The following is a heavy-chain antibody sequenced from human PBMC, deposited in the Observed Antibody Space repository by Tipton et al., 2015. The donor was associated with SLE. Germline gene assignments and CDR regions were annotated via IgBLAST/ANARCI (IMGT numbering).Heavy chain of an antibody. Sequence: TLSLTCTVSGGSISSSSYYWGWIRQSPGKGLEWIGSIYYSGSTYYNPSLKSRVTVSADTSKNQFSLKLSSVTGADTALYYCARGSLVLPTVAGDVDAFDIWGQGTAVIVSS. CDR3: ARGSLVLPTVAGDVDAFDI. V-gene: IGHV4-39*07. D-gene: IGHD4-23*01. CDR1: GGSISSSSYY. J-gene: IGHJ3*02. CDR2: IYYSGST.